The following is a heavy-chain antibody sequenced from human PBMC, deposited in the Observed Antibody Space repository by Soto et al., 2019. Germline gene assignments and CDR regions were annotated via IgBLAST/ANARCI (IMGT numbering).Heavy chain of an antibody. V-gene: IGHV1-46*01. D-gene: IGHD3-3*01. CDR3: ARHFLRHYDFWSGYYHTNDAFDI. J-gene: IGHJ3*02. CDR2: INPSGGST. Sequence: ASVKVSCKASGYTFTSYYMHWVRQAPGQGLEWMGIINPSGGSTSYAQKFQGRVTMTRDTSTSTVYMELSSLRSEDTAVYYCARHFLRHYDFWSGYYHTNDAFDIWGQGTMVTVSS. CDR1: GYTFTSYY.